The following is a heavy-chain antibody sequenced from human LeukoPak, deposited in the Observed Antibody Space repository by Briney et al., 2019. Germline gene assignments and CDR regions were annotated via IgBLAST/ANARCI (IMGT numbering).Heavy chain of an antibody. CDR2: ISSSGSTM. CDR3: ARDNYDSSGYKFD. V-gene: IGHV3-48*03. J-gene: IGHJ4*02. Sequence: AGGSLRLSWAAAGLTFSSYEMNCVRQAPGKGLEWVSYISSSGSTMYYADSVKGRFTISRDNAKNSLYLQMNSLRAEDTAVYYCARDNYDSSGYKFDWGQGTLVTVSS. CDR1: GLTFSSYE. D-gene: IGHD3-22*01.